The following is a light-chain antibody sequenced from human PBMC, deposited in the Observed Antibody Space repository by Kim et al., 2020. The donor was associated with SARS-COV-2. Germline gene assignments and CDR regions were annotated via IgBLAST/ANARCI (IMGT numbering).Light chain of an antibody. V-gene: IGKV3-15*01. CDR3: QQYNDWPPGT. J-gene: IGKJ1*01. Sequence: EIVMTQSPATLSVSPGGRATLSRRASQSVSSNLAWYQQKPGQAPRLLISGASTRATGIPARFSGSGSGTEFTLTISSLQSEDFAVYFCQQYNDWPPGTFGQGTKVEIK. CDR1: QSVSSN. CDR2: GAS.